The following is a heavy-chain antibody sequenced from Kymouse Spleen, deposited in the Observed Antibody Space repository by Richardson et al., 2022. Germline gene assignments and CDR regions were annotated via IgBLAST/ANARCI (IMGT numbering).Heavy chain of an antibody. CDR3: ARGIVVVPAAMTYYFDY. V-gene: IGHV4-34*01. D-gene: IGHD2-2*02. CDR1: GGSFSGYY. Sequence: QVQLQQWGAGLLKPSETLSLTCAVYGGSFSGYYWSWIRQPPGKGLEWIGEINHSGSTNYNPSLKSRVTISVDTSKNQFSLKLSSVTAADTAVYYCARGIVVVPAAMTYYFDYWGQGTLVTVSS. CDR2: INHSGST. J-gene: IGHJ4*02.